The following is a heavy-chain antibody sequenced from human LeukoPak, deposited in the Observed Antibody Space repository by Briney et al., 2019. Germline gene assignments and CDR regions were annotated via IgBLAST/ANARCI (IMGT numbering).Heavy chain of an antibody. Sequence: PSETLSLTCAVYGGSFSGYYRSWIRQPPGKGLEWIGEINHSGSTNYNPSLKSRVTISVDTSKNQFSLKLSSVTAADTAVYYCARGLKDYDFWSGYYIGDYWGQGTLVTVSS. CDR3: ARGLKDYDFWSGYYIGDY. CDR2: INHSGST. D-gene: IGHD3-3*01. CDR1: GGSFSGYY. J-gene: IGHJ4*02. V-gene: IGHV4-34*01.